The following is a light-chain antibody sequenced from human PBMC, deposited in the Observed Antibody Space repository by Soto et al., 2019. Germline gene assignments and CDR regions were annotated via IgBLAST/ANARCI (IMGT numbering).Light chain of an antibody. CDR2: DAS. CDR3: RPLTTQPTCT. CDR1: HNIESW. J-gene: IGKJ4*02. Sequence: DIEMTHYPCSVSASVGDIVTICCRSIHNIESWMALYQQKPGKAPSLLIFDASTLHSGVPSRFSGSGSGTDVTLTISSLLYAEFAGCYYRPLTTQPTCTFGGGTKVDIK. V-gene: IGKV1-12*01.